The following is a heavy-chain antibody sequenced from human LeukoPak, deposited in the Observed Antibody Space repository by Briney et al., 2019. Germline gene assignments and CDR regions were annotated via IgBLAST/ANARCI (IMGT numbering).Heavy chain of an antibody. Sequence: GGSLRLSCAASGFTFSDYKMNWVRQAPGKGLEWVSSISSSGAYIFYADSLKGRFTISRDNAKNSLDLQMNSLTAEDTAVYYCASGLSGTYHIDYWGQGTLVTVSS. CDR2: ISSSGAYI. D-gene: IGHD1-26*01. J-gene: IGHJ4*02. V-gene: IGHV3-21*01. CDR3: ASGLSGTYHIDY. CDR1: GFTFSDYK.